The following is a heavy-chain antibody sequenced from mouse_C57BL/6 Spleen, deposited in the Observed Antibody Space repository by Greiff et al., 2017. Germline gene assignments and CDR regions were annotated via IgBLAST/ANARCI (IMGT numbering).Heavy chain of an antibody. CDR1: GYTFTSYW. CDR2: IDPSDSYT. D-gene: IGHD1-1*01. V-gene: IGHV1-69*01. CDR3: ARSGDYYGSSYVRGMED. J-gene: IGHJ2*01. Sequence: VQLQQPGAELVMPGASVKLSCKASGYTFTSYWMHWVKQRPGQGLEWIGEIDPSDSYTNYNQKFKGKSTLTVDKSSSTAYMQLSSLTSEDSAVYYCARSGDYYGSSYVRGMEDWGKGATLSVAS.